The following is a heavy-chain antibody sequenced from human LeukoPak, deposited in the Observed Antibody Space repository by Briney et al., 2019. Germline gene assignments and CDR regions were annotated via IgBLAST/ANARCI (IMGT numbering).Heavy chain of an antibody. V-gene: IGHV3-23*01. CDR3: VKGVTYGYYFDY. J-gene: IGHJ4*02. Sequence: AGGSLRLSCVVSGFTFSSYAMSWVRQAPGKGQEWVSAISGSGDSTYYADSVKGRFTISRDTSKNTVHLQMNSLRAVDTAVYYCVKGVTYGYYFDYWGQGTLVTVSS. CDR1: GFTFSSYA. D-gene: IGHD4-17*01. CDR2: ISGSGDST.